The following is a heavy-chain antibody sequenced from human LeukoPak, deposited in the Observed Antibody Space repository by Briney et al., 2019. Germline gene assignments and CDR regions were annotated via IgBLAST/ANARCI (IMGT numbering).Heavy chain of an antibody. CDR1: GFTFSSYA. CDR2: ISYDGSNK. V-gene: IGHV3-30-3*01. Sequence: PGGSLRLSCAASGFTFSSYAMHWVRQAPGKGLEWVAVISYDGSNKYYADSVKGRFTISRDNSKNTLYLQMNSLRAEDTAVYYCARDGAVYSSSSGWFDPWGQGTLVTVSS. D-gene: IGHD6-6*01. CDR3: ARDGAVYSSSSGWFDP. J-gene: IGHJ5*02.